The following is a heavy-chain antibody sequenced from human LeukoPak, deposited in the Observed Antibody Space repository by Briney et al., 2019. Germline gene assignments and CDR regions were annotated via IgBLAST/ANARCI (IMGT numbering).Heavy chain of an antibody. CDR2: IIPIFGTA. Sequence: SVKVSCKASGYTFTSYYMHWVRQAPGQGLEWMGGIIPIFGTANYAQKFQGRVTITADESTSTAYMELSSLRSEDTAVYYCARDRTTRHWFDPWGQGTLVTVSS. J-gene: IGHJ5*02. V-gene: IGHV1-69*13. CDR3: ARDRTTRHWFDP. D-gene: IGHD4-11*01. CDR1: GYTFTSYY.